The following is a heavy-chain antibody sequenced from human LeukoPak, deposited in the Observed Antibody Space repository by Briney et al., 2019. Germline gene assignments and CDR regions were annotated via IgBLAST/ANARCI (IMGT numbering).Heavy chain of an antibody. CDR3: ARVTGLYSGSYFEYPYFDY. J-gene: IGHJ4*02. V-gene: IGHV4-30-4*08. D-gene: IGHD1-26*01. CDR1: GGSISSGDYY. Sequence: SETLSLTCTVSGGSISSGDYYWSWIRQPPGKGLEWIGYIYYSGSTNYNPSLKSRVTISVDKSKNQFSLKLSSVTAADTAVYYCARVTGLYSGSYFEYPYFDYWGQGTLVTVSS. CDR2: IYYSGST.